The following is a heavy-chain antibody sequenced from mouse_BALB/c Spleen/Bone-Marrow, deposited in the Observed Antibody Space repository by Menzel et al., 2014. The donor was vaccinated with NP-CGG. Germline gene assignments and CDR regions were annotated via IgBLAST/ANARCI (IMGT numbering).Heavy chain of an antibody. D-gene: IGHD2-4*01. CDR1: GFTFSDYY. CDR3: ARPTIYYDYDGYAMDY. CDR2: ISNGGGST. Sequence: DVQLVESGGGLVQPGVSLKLSCATSGFTFSDYYMYWVRQTPEKRLEWVAYISNGGGSTYYPDTVKGRFTISRDNAKNTLYLQMSRLKSGDTAMYYCARPTIYYDYDGYAMDYWGQGTSVTVSS. V-gene: IGHV5-12*02. J-gene: IGHJ4*01.